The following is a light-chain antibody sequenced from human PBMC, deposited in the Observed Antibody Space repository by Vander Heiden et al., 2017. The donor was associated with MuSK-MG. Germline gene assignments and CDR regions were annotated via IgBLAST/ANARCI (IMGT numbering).Light chain of an antibody. CDR2: TAS. V-gene: IGKV1-39*01. Sequence: IQLTHSPSSLSASVGDRVTISCRATQSISSDLNWYQQVPGIAPKLLIYTASTLKSGVPSRFISSSSGTDFSLTISSLQPEDLATYYCRQNYKTPLTFGQGTRLDIK. J-gene: IGKJ5*01. CDR1: QSISSD. CDR3: RQNYKTPLT.